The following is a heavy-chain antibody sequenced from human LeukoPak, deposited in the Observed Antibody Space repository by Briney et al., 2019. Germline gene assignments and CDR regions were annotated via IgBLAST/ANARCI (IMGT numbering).Heavy chain of an antibody. CDR2: IYYSGST. Sequence: PSETLSLTCAVSGYSISSGYYWGWIRQPPGKGLEWIGSIYYSGSTYYNPSLKSRVTISVDTSKNQFSLKLSSVTAADTAVYYCARLYYYDSSGPHWGQGTLVTVSS. D-gene: IGHD3-22*01. V-gene: IGHV4-38-2*01. CDR1: GYSISSGYY. CDR3: ARLYYYDSSGPH. J-gene: IGHJ1*01.